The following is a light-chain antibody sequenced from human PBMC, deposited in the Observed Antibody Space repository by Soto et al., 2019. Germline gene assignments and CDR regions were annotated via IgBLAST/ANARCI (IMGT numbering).Light chain of an antibody. CDR3: QQFAISTT. V-gene: IGKV1-5*01. CDR2: DAS. Sequence: IQMTQSPSTLSSSVGDRVTITCRASHNIERWMAWYQQKPGKAPSLLIFDASTLHSGVPSRFSGSGSGTDFTLTISSLQPDDFATYYCQQFAISTTFGQGTKVDIK. CDR1: HNIERW. J-gene: IGKJ1*01.